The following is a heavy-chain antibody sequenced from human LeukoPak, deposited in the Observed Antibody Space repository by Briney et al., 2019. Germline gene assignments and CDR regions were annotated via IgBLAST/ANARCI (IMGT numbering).Heavy chain of an antibody. Sequence: PGGSLRLSCAASGFTFSSYSMNWVRQAPGKGLEWVSAISGSGGSAYYADSVKGRFTISRDNSKNTLYLQMNSLRAEDTAVYYCARDKYSSGWYDYWGQGTLVTVSS. CDR2: ISGSGGSA. V-gene: IGHV3-23*01. CDR3: ARDKYSSGWYDY. J-gene: IGHJ4*02. CDR1: GFTFSSYS. D-gene: IGHD6-19*01.